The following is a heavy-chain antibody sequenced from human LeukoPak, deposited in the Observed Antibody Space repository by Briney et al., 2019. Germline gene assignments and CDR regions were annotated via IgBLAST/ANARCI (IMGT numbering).Heavy chain of an antibody. D-gene: IGHD5-24*01. CDR3: ARDYKYAFDN. V-gene: IGHV3-21*05. CDR1: GFTFSDYS. J-gene: IGHJ4*02. CDR2: IGIDSGDT. Sequence: GGPLRLSCAASGFTFSDYSMNWVRQAPGKGLEWISYIGIDSGDTNYADSVKGRFTISGDKAGNSLYLQMNSLRVEDTAVYYCARDYKYAFDNWGQGTLVTVSS.